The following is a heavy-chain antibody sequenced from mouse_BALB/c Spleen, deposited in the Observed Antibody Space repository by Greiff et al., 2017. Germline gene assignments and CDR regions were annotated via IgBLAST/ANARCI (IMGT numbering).Heavy chain of an antibody. CDR3: ARYLGYGNYWFAY. D-gene: IGHD2-10*02. CDR1: GFTFSSYT. Sequence: DVMLVESGGGLVKPGGSLKLSCAASGFTFSSYTMSWVRQTPEKRLEWVATISSGGGNTYYPDSVKGRFTISRDNAKNNLYLQMSSLRSEDTALYYCARYLGYGNYWFAYWGQGTLVTVSA. V-gene: IGHV5-9*03. J-gene: IGHJ3*01. CDR2: ISSGGGNT.